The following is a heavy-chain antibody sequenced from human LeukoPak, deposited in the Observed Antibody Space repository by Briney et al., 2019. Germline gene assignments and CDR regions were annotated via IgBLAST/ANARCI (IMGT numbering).Heavy chain of an antibody. CDR1: GFTFDDYT. V-gene: IGHV3-43*01. CDR2: ISWDGGST. Sequence: PGGSLRLSCAASGFTFDDYTMHWVRHAPGKGLEWVSLISWDGGSTYYADSVKGRFTISRDNSKNSLYLQMNSLRTEDTALYYCAKGATHAFRANPDYWGQGTLVTVSS. D-gene: IGHD1-26*01. J-gene: IGHJ4*02. CDR3: AKGATHAFRANPDY.